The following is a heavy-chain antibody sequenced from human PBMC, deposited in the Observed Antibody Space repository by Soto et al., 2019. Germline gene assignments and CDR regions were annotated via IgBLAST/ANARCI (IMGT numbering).Heavy chain of an antibody. J-gene: IGHJ6*02. V-gene: IGHV6-1*01. Sequence: PSQTLSLTCAISGDSVSSNSAAWNWIRQSPSRGLEWLVRTYYRSRWYTDYAVSVKSRITINPDTSKNQFSLQLNSVTPEDTAVYYCVAEARVSETSYNAPKDYYYSAMDVWGQGTTVTVSS. D-gene: IGHD3-10*01. CDR1: GDSVSSNSAA. CDR2: TYYRSRWYT. CDR3: VAEARVSETSYNAPKDYYYSAMDV.